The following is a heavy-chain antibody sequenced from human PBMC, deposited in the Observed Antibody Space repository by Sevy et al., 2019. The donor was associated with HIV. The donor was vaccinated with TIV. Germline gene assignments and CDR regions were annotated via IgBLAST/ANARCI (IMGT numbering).Heavy chain of an antibody. Sequence: ASVKVSCKASGYTFTDYFMHWVRQAPGQGLEWMAWINPNSGDTKYAQKFQGRVTVTRDTSIRTAYMELSRLRVDDTAVYYCASTGGYSYGSLLDNWGQGTLVTVSS. CDR3: ASTGGYSYGSLLDN. CDR2: INPNSGDT. CDR1: GYTFTDYF. J-gene: IGHJ4*02. V-gene: IGHV1-2*02. D-gene: IGHD5-18*01.